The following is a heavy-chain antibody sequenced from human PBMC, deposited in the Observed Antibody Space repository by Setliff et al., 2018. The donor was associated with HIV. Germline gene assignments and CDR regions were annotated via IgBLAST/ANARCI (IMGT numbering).Heavy chain of an antibody. CDR3: ASLEYYYYMDV. J-gene: IGHJ6*03. V-gene: IGHV4-39*01. CDR1: GGSISSSSYY. Sequence: SETLSLTCTVSGGSISSSSYYWAWIRQPPGKGLEYIGSVYFSGRAYYNPSLKSRVTISLDTSKNQFSLKLSSVTAADTAVYYRASLEYYYYMDVWGNGTTVTVSS. CDR2: VYFSGRA.